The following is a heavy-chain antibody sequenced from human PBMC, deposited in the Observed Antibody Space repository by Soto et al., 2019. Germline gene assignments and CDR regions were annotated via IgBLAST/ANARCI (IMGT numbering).Heavy chain of an antibody. J-gene: IGHJ6*02. Sequence: QVQLVESGGGVVQPGRSLRLSCAASGFTFSSYGMHWVRQAPGKGLEWVAVIWYDGTNKYYADSVKGRFTISRDNSKNTLYLQMNSLRAEDTAVYYCARDRGAVAGTRYYYGMDVWGQGTTVTVSS. V-gene: IGHV3-33*01. CDR3: ARDRGAVAGTRYYYGMDV. D-gene: IGHD6-13*01. CDR1: GFTFSSYG. CDR2: IWYDGTNK.